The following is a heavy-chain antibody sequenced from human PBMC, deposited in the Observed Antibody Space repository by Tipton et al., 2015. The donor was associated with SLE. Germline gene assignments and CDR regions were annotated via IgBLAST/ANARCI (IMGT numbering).Heavy chain of an antibody. J-gene: IGHJ3*02. CDR3: ARDSPPLFHQFGAYDI. Sequence: TLSLTCAVSGYSISSGYYWGWIRQPPGKGLEWIGSIYHSGSTYYNPSLKSRVTISVDTSKNQFSLKLSSVTAADTAVYYCARDSPPLFHQFGAYDIWGQGTMVTVSS. V-gene: IGHV4-38-2*02. CDR2: IYHSGST. D-gene: IGHD2-21*01. CDR1: GYSISSGYY.